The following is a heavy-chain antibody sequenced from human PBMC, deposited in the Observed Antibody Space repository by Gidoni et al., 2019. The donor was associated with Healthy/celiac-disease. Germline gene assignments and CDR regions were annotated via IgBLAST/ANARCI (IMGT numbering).Heavy chain of an antibody. J-gene: IGHJ4*02. CDR1: GYTFTRYD. Sequence: QVQLVQSGAEVKKPGASVKVTCKASGYTFTRYDINWVRQATGQGLEWMGWMNPNSGNTGYAQKFQGRVTMPRNTSIRTAYMELSSLRSEATAVYYCARGRMIYDSSGYYGDYWGQGTLVTVSS. V-gene: IGHV1-8*01. D-gene: IGHD3-22*01. CDR3: ARGRMIYDSSGYYGDY. CDR2: MNPNSGNT.